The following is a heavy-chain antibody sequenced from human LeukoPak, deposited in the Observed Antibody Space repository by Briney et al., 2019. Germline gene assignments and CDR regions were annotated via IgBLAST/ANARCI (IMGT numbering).Heavy chain of an antibody. Sequence: ASVKVSCKASGYTFTSYGISWVRQAPGQGLEWMAWISAYNGNTNYAQKLQGRVTITTDTSTSTAYMEMRSLRSDDTAVYYCARFPQPTVIAARFDYYYYYMDVWGKGTTVTVSS. D-gene: IGHD6-6*01. CDR2: ISAYNGNT. V-gene: IGHV1-18*01. CDR1: GYTFTSYG. J-gene: IGHJ6*03. CDR3: ARFPQPTVIAARFDYYYYYMDV.